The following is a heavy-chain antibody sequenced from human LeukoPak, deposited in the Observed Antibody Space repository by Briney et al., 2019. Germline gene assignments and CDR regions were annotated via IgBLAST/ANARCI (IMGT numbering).Heavy chain of an antibody. V-gene: IGHV3-20*04. J-gene: IGHJ4*02. CDR2: INWNGGST. D-gene: IGHD6-13*01. CDR1: GFTFYDYG. Sequence: PGGSLRLSCAASGFTFYDYGMSWVRQARGKGLEWGSGINWNGGSTGYADSVKGRFTISRDNAKNSLYLQMNSLRAEDTALYYCARGTLKAAATDFDYWGQGTLVTVSS. CDR3: ARGTLKAAATDFDY.